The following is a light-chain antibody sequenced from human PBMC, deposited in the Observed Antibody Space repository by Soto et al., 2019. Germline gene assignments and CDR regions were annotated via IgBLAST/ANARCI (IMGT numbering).Light chain of an antibody. CDR1: SSDVGGYNY. J-gene: IGLJ2*01. Sequence: QSVLTQPASVSGSPGQSITISCTGTSSDVGGYNYVSWYQHHPGKAPKLMIYEVSNRPSGLSNRFSGSKSGNTASLTISGLQAEDEADYYCSSYTINTHVVFGGGIKLTVL. CDR2: EVS. V-gene: IGLV2-14*01. CDR3: SSYTINTHVV.